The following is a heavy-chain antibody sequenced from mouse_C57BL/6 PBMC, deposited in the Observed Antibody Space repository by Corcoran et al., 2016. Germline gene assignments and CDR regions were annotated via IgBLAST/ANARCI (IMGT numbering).Heavy chain of an antibody. CDR1: RYTFATYG. CDR2: INTYSGVP. Sequence: QIQLVQSGPELKKPGETVKISCKASRYTFATYGMSWVKQAPGKGLKWMGWINTYSGVPTYADDFKGRFAFSLETSASTAYLQINNLKNEDTATYFCALYYYGSRGAWFAYWGQGTLVTVSA. V-gene: IGHV9-3*01. J-gene: IGHJ3*01. D-gene: IGHD1-1*01. CDR3: ALYYYGSRGAWFAY.